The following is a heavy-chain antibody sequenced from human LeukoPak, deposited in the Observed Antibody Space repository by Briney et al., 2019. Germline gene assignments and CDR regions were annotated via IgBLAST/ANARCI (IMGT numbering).Heavy chain of an antibody. J-gene: IGHJ6*03. V-gene: IGHV1-2*02. CDR3: AGRYNTVPYYYYYMDV. D-gene: IGHD3-3*01. Sequence: ASVKVSCKASGYTFTGYYMHWVRQAPGQGLEWMGWINPNSGGTNYAQKFQGRVTMTRDTSISTAYMELSRLRSDDTAVYYCAGRYNTVPYYYYYMDVWGKGTTVTVSS. CDR1: GYTFTGYY. CDR2: INPNSGGT.